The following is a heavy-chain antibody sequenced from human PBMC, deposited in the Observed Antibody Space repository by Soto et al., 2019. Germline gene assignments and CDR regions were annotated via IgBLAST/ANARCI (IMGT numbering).Heavy chain of an antibody. V-gene: IGHV5-51*01. J-gene: IGHJ5*02. D-gene: IGHD3-3*01. CDR3: ARQLSRHYDFWSPGP. Sequence: GEALKISGKGSGYSFTSYWIGWVRQMPGKGLEWMGIIYPGDSDTRYSPSFQGQVTISADKSISTAYLQWSSLKASDTAMYYCARQLSRHYDFWSPGPLGQGTLVTVSS. CDR1: GYSFTSYW. CDR2: IYPGDSDT.